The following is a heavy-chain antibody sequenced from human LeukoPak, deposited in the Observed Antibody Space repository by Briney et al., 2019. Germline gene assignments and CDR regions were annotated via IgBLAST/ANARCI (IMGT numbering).Heavy chain of an antibody. J-gene: IGHJ4*02. Sequence: SETLSLTCTVSGGSISSYYWSWIRQPPGKGLEWIGYIYYSGSTNYSPSLKSRVTISVDTSKNQFSLKLSSVTAADTAVYYCARGGGSPFDYWGQGTLVTVSS. CDR1: GGSISSYY. D-gene: IGHD2-15*01. CDR2: IYYSGST. V-gene: IGHV4-59*01. CDR3: ARGGGSPFDY.